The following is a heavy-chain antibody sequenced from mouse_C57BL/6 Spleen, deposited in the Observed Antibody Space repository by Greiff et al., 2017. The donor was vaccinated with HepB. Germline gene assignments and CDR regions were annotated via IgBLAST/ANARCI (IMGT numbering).Heavy chain of an antibody. CDR2: INPSNGGT. J-gene: IGHJ1*03. D-gene: IGHD2-1*01. V-gene: IGHV1-53*01. CDR1: GYTFTSYW. Sequence: QVQLQQSGTELVKPGASVKLSCKASGYTFTSYWMHWVKQRPGQGLEWIGNINPSNGGTNYNEKFKSKATLTVDKSSSTAYMQLSSLTSEDSAVYYCARSDYYGNNWYFDVWGTGTTVTVSS. CDR3: ARSDYYGNNWYFDV.